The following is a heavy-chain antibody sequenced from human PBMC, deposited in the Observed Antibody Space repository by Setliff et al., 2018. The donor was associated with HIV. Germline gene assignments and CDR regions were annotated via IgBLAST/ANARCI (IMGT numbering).Heavy chain of an antibody. V-gene: IGHV1-2*02. CDR2: VNPKSGGT. Sequence: ASVKVSCKASGYTFTGHYLHWVRQAPGQGLEWLGWVNPKSGGTRYAQKFQGRVSMTRDTAISTAYMELSRLRSDDSAVYYCARLPFITIFGVLNGDDGFDIWGQGTMVTVS. CDR1: GYTFTGHY. CDR3: ARLPFITIFGVLNGDDGFDI. D-gene: IGHD3-3*01. J-gene: IGHJ3*02.